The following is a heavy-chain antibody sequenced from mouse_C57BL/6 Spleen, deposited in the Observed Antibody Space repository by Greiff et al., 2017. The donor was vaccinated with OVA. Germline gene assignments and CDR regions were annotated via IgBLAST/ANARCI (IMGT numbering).Heavy chain of an antibody. J-gene: IGHJ4*01. D-gene: IGHD2-3*01. CDR3: ARNSRGYDKDAMDY. Sequence: VQLQQSGAELVRPGSSVKLSCKASGYTFTSYWMDWVKQRPEQGLEWIGNIYPSDSETPYNQKFKDKATLTVDKSSSTAYMQLISLTSEDSAVYYCARNSRGYDKDAMDYWGQGTSVTVSS. CDR1: GYTFTSYW. CDR2: IYPSDSET. V-gene: IGHV1-61*01.